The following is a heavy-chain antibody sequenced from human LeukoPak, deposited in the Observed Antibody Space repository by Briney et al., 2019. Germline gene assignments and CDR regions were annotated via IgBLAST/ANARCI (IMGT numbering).Heavy chain of an antibody. V-gene: IGHV1-2*02. Sequence: GASVTVSCKASGYTFTGYYMHWVRQSPGQGLEWKGWIKPNNGGTNYAQKFQGRVTMTRDTSISTAYMELSRLRSDDTAVYYCARARGDIVVVPAAIWFDPWGQGTLVTVSS. CDR2: IKPNNGGT. J-gene: IGHJ5*02. CDR1: GYTFTGYY. D-gene: IGHD2-2*01. CDR3: ARARGDIVVVPAAIWFDP.